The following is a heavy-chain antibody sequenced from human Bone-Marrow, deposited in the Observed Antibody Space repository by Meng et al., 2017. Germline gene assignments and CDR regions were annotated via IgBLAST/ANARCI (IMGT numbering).Heavy chain of an antibody. J-gene: IGHJ6*02. Sequence: ASVKVSCKASGYTFTSYGISWVRQAPGQGLEWMGRINPNSGGTNYAQKFQGRVTMTRDTSISTAYMELSRLRSDDTAVYYCARKHPHIVGATRNYYYGMDVWGQGTTVTVSS. CDR2: INPNSGGT. CDR1: GYTFTSYG. D-gene: IGHD1-26*01. CDR3: ARKHPHIVGATRNYYYGMDV. V-gene: IGHV1-2*06.